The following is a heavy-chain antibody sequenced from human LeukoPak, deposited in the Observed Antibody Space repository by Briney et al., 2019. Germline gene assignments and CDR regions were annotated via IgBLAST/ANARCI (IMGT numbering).Heavy chain of an antibody. CDR2: VNPNSGGT. Sequence: ASVKVSCKASGYTFTGYYMHWVRQAPGQGLEWMGWVNPNSGGTNYAQKFQGRVTMTRDTSISTAYMELSRLRSDDTAVYYCATALIVVVPAAIGYWGQGTLVTVSS. V-gene: IGHV1-2*02. D-gene: IGHD2-2*01. CDR3: ATALIVVVPAAIGY. CDR1: GYTFTGYY. J-gene: IGHJ4*02.